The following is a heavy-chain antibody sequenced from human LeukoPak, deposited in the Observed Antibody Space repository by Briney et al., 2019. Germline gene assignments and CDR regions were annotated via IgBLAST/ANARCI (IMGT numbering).Heavy chain of an antibody. J-gene: IGHJ5*02. CDR2: ISFSGGYT. V-gene: IGHV3-11*06. Sequence: LSLTCAVYGGSFSNYYWSWLGQPPGKELDWVSTISFSGGYTYYADSVKGRFTISRDNAKNTLYLQMNSLRAEDTAVYYCARDGALRFLEGGNWFDPWGQGTLVTVSS. CDR1: GGSFSNYY. CDR3: ARDGALRFLEGGNWFDP. D-gene: IGHD3-3*01.